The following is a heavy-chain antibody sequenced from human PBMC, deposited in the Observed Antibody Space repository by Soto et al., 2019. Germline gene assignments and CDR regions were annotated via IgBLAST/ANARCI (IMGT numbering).Heavy chain of an antibody. CDR3: ARYSYGTNLYYFDY. CDR2: IYYSGST. J-gene: IGHJ4*02. CDR1: GGSISSGDYY. Sequence: PSETLSLTCTVSGGSISSGDYYWSWIRQPPGKGLEWIGYIYYSGSTNYNPSLKSRVTISVDTSKNQFSLKLSSVTAADTAVYYCARYSYGTNLYYFDYWGQGTLVTVSS. V-gene: IGHV4-61*08. D-gene: IGHD5-18*01.